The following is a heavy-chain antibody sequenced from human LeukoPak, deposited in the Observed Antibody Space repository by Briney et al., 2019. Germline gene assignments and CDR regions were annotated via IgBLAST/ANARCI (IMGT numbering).Heavy chain of an antibody. V-gene: IGHV3-48*01. CDR3: ARPPVKAAAGTPWFDP. Sequence: GGSLRLSCAASGFTFSSYSMNWVRQAPGKGLEWVSYISSSSSTIYYADSVEGRFTISRDNAKNSLYLQMNSLRAEDTAVYYCARPPVKAAAGTPWFDPGGKGTLVTVPS. D-gene: IGHD6-13*01. CDR2: ISSSSSTI. J-gene: IGHJ5*02. CDR1: GFTFSSYS.